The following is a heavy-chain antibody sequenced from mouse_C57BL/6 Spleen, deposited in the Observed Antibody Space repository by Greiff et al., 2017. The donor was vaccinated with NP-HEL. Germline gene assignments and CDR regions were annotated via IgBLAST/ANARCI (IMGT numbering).Heavy chain of an antibody. CDR2: INPSNGGT. J-gene: IGHJ2*01. CDR1: GYTFTSYW. CDR3: ARSGVYDGYYGYFDY. Sequence: VQLQQSGTELVKPGASVKLSCKASGYTFTSYWMHWVKQRPGQGLEWIGNINPSNGGTNYNEKFKSKATLTVDKSSRTAYMQLSSLTSEDSAVYYCARSGVYDGYYGYFDYWGQGTTLTVSS. V-gene: IGHV1-53*01. D-gene: IGHD2-3*01.